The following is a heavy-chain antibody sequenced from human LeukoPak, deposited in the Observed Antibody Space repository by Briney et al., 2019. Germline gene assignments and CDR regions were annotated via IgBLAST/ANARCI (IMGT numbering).Heavy chain of an antibody. Sequence: GGSLRLSCAASGFTFSSYWMSWVRQAPGKGLEWVANIKQVGSEKYYVDSVKGRFTISRDNAKNSLYLQMNSLRAEDTAVYYCARDDKARGGYYHNYYYYGMDVWGQGTTVTVSS. D-gene: IGHD3-22*01. J-gene: IGHJ6*02. CDR3: ARDDKARGGYYHNYYYYGMDV. V-gene: IGHV3-7*01. CDR2: IKQVGSEK. CDR1: GFTFSSYW.